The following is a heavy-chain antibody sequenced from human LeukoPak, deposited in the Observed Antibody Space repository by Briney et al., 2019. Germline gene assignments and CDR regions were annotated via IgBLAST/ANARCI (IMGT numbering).Heavy chain of an antibody. D-gene: IGHD3-3*01. Sequence: ASVKVSCKASGYTFTSYGISWVRQAPGKGLEWMGWISAYNGNTNYAQKLQGRVTMTTDTSTSTAYMELRSLRSDDTAVYYCVTYYDFWSGYYTGAEYFQHWGQGTLVTVSS. CDR2: ISAYNGNT. CDR1: GYTFTSYG. V-gene: IGHV1-18*01. J-gene: IGHJ1*01. CDR3: VTYYDFWSGYYTGAEYFQH.